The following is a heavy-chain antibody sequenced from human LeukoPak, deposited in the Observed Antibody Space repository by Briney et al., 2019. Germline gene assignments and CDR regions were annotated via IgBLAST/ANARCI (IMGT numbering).Heavy chain of an antibody. CDR1: GYTFTNYA. J-gene: IGHJ4*02. D-gene: IGHD4-23*01. V-gene: IGHV1-3*01. CDR3: AREPYGGHHFDY. Sequence: GASVKVSCKASGYTFTNYAIHWVRQAPGQRLECVGWINVGDGNTKSSQKFQGRVTIARDTSMNTAYMELSSLTSEDTAIFYCAREPYGGHHFDYWGQGTLVIVSS. CDR2: INVGDGNT.